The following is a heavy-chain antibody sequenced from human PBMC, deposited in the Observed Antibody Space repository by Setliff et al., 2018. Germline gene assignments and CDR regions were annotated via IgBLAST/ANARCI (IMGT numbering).Heavy chain of an antibody. CDR2: ISAYNGNT. J-gene: IGHJ4*02. CDR3: ARDRGVGGYNFWSGTTTYYFDY. D-gene: IGHD3-3*01. CDR1: GYTFTSYG. Sequence: ASVKVSCKASGYTFTSYGISWVRQAPGQGLEWMGWISAYNGNTNYAQKLQGRVTMPTDTSTSTAYMELRSLRSDDTAVYYCARDRGVGGYNFWSGTTTYYFDYWGQGTLVTVSS. V-gene: IGHV1-18*01.